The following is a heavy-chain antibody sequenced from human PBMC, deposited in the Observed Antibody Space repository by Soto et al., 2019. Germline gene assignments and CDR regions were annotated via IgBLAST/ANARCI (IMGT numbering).Heavy chain of an antibody. J-gene: IGHJ6*02. Sequence: PSETLSLTCTVCGCSVCGGSYDGNWIRQPPGKGLEWIGYIYFSGSTNYNPSLKSRVTMSIDTSKNQFSLKLSSVTAADTAVYFCTRDVDFGEEDVWGQGTTVTVSS. CDR1: GCSVCGGSYD. V-gene: IGHV4-61*01. D-gene: IGHD4-17*01. CDR2: IYFSGST. CDR3: TRDVDFGEEDV.